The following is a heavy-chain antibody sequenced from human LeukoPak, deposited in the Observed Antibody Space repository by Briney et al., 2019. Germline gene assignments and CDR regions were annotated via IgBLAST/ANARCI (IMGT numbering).Heavy chain of an antibody. D-gene: IGHD3-10*01. Sequence: SETLSLTCTVSGGSISSYYWSWIRQPPGEGLEWIGYIYYSGSTNYNPSLKSRVTISVDTSKNQFSLKLSSVTAADTAVYYCARDGGYGSGAFDIWGQGTMVTVSS. J-gene: IGHJ3*02. CDR2: IYYSGST. CDR3: ARDGGYGSGAFDI. V-gene: IGHV4-59*01. CDR1: GGSISSYY.